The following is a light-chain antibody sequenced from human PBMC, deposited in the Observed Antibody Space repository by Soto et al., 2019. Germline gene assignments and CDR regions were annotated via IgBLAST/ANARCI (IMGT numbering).Light chain of an antibody. CDR1: HDIITF. J-gene: IGKJ1*01. Sequence: DIQLTQSPSLLSASVGDRVTITCRASHDIITFLAWYQQKPLQAPKLLIYEASTWQSGFPSRLSASGSGTEFALTISGLQPDDFAVYYCQQYNRYAVTFGQGTKVDIK. CDR2: EAS. CDR3: QQYNRYAVT. V-gene: IGKV1-9*01.